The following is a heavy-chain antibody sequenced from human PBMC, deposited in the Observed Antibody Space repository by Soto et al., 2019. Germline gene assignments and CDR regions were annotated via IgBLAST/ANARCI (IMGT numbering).Heavy chain of an antibody. CDR3: ARAIGYCSGGSCYSSYYYYYMDV. Sequence: SETLSLTCTVSGGSISSYYWSWIRQPPGKGLEWIGYIYYSGSTNYNPSLKSRVTISVDTSKNQFSLKLSSVTAADTAVYYCARAIGYCSGGSCYSSYYYYYMDVWGKGTTVTVSS. D-gene: IGHD2-15*01. V-gene: IGHV4-59*01. CDR1: GGSISSYY. J-gene: IGHJ6*03. CDR2: IYYSGST.